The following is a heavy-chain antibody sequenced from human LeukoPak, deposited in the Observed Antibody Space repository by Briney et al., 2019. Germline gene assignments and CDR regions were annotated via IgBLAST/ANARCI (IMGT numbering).Heavy chain of an antibody. D-gene: IGHD3-10*01. Sequence: SETLSLTCAVYGGSFSGYYWSWIRQPPGKGLEWIGEINHSGSTNYNPSLKSRVTISVDTSKNQFSLKLSSVTAADTAVYYCARGAVLWFGERGWFDPWGQGTLVTVSS. CDR1: GGSFSGYY. CDR2: INHSGST. CDR3: ARGAVLWFGERGWFDP. V-gene: IGHV4-34*01. J-gene: IGHJ5*02.